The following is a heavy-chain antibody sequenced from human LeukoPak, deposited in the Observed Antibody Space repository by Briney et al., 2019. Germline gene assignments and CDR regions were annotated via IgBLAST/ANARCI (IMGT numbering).Heavy chain of an antibody. J-gene: IGHJ4*02. V-gene: IGHV3-48*01. D-gene: IGHD5-12*01. Sequence: PGESLRLSCAASGFTVSSYSMNWVRQAPGKGLEWVSYISSGSNTIYYADSVKGRFTISRDNAKNSLFLQMNSLRAEDTAVYYCARTPSGYETDYYFDYWGQGTLVTVSS. CDR1: GFTVSSYS. CDR2: ISSGSNTI. CDR3: ARTPSGYETDYYFDY.